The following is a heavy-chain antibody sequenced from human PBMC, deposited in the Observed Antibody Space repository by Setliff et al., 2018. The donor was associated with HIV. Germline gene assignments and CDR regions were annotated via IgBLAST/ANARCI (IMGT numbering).Heavy chain of an antibody. D-gene: IGHD5-18*01. Sequence: GGSLRLSCAASGFTFNSYWMHWVRQAPGKGLEWVSRINGDGSGTNYADSVKGRFTISRDTSKNTLYLQMNSLRAEDTAVFYCARVAAYGYLSHYFDYWGQGTLVTVSS. J-gene: IGHJ4*02. CDR2: INGDGSGT. CDR1: GFTFNSYW. CDR3: ARVAAYGYLSHYFDY. V-gene: IGHV3-74*01.